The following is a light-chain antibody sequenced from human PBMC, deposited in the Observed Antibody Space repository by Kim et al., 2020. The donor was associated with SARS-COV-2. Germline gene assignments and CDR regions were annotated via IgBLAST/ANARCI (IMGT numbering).Light chain of an antibody. CDR3: QVWDSSSDHVV. CDR2: YYS. J-gene: IGLJ2*01. Sequence: APGKTARITCGRNNIGSESVHWYQQKPGQAPVLVIYYYSDRPSGIPERFSGSNSGNTATLTISRVEAGDEADYYCQVWDSSSDHVVFGGGTQLTVL. CDR1: NIGSES. V-gene: IGLV3-21*04.